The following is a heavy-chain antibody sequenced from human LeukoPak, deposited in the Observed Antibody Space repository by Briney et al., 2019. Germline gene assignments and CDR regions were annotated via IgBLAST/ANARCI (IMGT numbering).Heavy chain of an antibody. CDR3: ARDYPRSRRNSSGLAPRYYYYGMDV. J-gene: IGHJ6*02. Sequence: ASVKVSCKASGYTFTSYGISWVRQAPGQGLEWMGWISAYNGNTNYAQKLQGRVTMTTDTSTSTAYMELRSLRSDDTAVYYCARDYPRSRRNSSGLAPRYYYYGMDVWGRGTTVTVSS. D-gene: IGHD3-22*01. CDR2: ISAYNGNT. CDR1: GYTFTSYG. V-gene: IGHV1-18*01.